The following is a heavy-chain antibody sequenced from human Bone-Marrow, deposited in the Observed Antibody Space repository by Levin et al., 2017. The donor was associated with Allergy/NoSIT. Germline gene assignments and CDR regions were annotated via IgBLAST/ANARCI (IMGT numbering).Heavy chain of an antibody. CDR1: GDTFTTYY. V-gene: IGHV1-46*01. CDR2: INPSSGNT. Sequence: ASVKVSCKASGDTFTTYYIHWVRQAPGQGLEWMGIINPSSGNTSHAQKFQGRVSMTRDTSTSTVYLELSSLTSEDTAVYYCARTLPRGYNGMAVWGQGTTVTASS. CDR3: ARTLPRGYNGMAV. J-gene: IGHJ6*02. D-gene: IGHD2/OR15-2a*01.